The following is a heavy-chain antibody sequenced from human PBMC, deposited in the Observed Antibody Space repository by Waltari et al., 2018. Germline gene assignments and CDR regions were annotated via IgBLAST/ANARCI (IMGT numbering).Heavy chain of an antibody. D-gene: IGHD6-19*01. Sequence: QLQLQESGPGLVKPSETLSLTCTVSGGSIRSSSYYWRWIRQPPGKGLEWMGSIYYSGTTYYNPSLKSRVTISLDTSKNQFSLKLSSVTAADTAVYYCARLLPAAVAGPMLDYWGQGTLVTVSS. J-gene: IGHJ4*02. V-gene: IGHV4-39*01. CDR2: IYYSGTT. CDR1: GGSIRSSSYY. CDR3: ARLLPAAVAGPMLDY.